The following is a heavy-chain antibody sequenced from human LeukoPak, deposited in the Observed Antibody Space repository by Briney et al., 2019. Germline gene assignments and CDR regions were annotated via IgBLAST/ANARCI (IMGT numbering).Heavy chain of an antibody. CDR1: GGSLSSYY. V-gene: IGHV4-59*01. CDR2: IYYSGST. J-gene: IGHJ6*03. CDR3: ARAASSSWYHYYMDV. Sequence: SETLSLTCTVSGGSLSSYYWSWIRQPPGKGLEWIGYIYYSGSTNYNPSLKSRVTISVDTSKNQFSLKLSSVTAADTAMYYCARAASSSWYHYYMDVWGKGTTVTISS. D-gene: IGHD6-13*01.